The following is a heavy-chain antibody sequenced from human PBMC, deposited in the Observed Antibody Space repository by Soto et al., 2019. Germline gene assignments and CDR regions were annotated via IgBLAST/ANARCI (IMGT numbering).Heavy chain of an antibody. CDR3: ARGGYRGNDY. J-gene: IGHJ4*02. CDR2: IYDSGST. CDR1: GGSISSGGYS. D-gene: IGHD2-15*01. V-gene: IGHV4-30-2*01. Sequence: PSETLSLTCAVSGGSISSGGYSWSWIRQPPGKGLEWIGYIYDSGSTYYNPSLKSRLTISIDRSKNQFSLKLRSVTAADTAVYYCARGGYRGNDYWGLGTLVTVSS.